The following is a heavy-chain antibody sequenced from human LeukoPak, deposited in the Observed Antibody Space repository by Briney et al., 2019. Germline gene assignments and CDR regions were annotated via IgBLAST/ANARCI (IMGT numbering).Heavy chain of an antibody. J-gene: IGHJ5*02. CDR2: MNPNSGNT. Sequence: ASVKVSCKASGYTFTSYDINWVRQATGQGLEWTGWMNPNSGNTGYAQKFQGRVTMTRNTSISTAYMELSSLRSEDTAVYYCARQLLWFGTNWFDPWGQGTLVTVSS. V-gene: IGHV1-8*01. D-gene: IGHD3-10*01. CDR3: ARQLLWFGTNWFDP. CDR1: GYTFTSYD.